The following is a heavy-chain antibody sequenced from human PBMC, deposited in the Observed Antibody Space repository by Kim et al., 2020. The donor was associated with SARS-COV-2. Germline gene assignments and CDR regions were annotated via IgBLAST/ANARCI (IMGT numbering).Heavy chain of an antibody. CDR3: ARDGGYVGSGYYHPLFY. V-gene: IGHV1-3*01. CDR1: GYTFTSYA. D-gene: IGHD3-22*01. J-gene: IGHJ4*02. Sequence: ASVKVSCKASGYTFTSYAMHWVRQAPGQRLEWMGWINAGNGNTKYSQKFQGRVTITRDTSASTAYMELSSLRSEDTAVYYCARDGGYVGSGYYHPLFYWGQGTLVTVSS. CDR2: INAGNGNT.